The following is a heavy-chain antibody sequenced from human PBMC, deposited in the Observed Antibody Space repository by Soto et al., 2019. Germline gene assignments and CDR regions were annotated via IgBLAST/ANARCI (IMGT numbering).Heavy chain of an antibody. CDR3: ARDTSGSSGWYGPWAFDP. CDR1: GGTFSSYA. D-gene: IGHD6-19*01. V-gene: IGHV1-69*01. Sequence: QVQLVQSGAEVKKPGSSVKVSCKASGGTFSSYAISWVRQTPGQGLEWMGGIIPIFGTANYAQKCQGRVTITADESTSTAYMELSSLRSEDTAVYYCARDTSGSSGWYGPWAFDPWGQGTLVTVSS. CDR2: IIPIFGTA. J-gene: IGHJ5*02.